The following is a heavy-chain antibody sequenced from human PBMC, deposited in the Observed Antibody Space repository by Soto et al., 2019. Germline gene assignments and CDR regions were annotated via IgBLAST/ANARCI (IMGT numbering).Heavy chain of an antibody. CDR3: AREYSGSYYYFDY. CDR2: ISSSSSYI. V-gene: IGHV3-21*01. J-gene: IGHJ4*02. D-gene: IGHD1-26*01. Sequence: GGSLRLSCAASGFTFSSYSMNWVRQAPGKGLEWVSSISSSSSYIYYADSVKGRFTISRDNAKNSLYLQMNSLRAEDPSVYDCAREYSGSYYYFDYWGQGTLVTVSS. CDR1: GFTFSSYS.